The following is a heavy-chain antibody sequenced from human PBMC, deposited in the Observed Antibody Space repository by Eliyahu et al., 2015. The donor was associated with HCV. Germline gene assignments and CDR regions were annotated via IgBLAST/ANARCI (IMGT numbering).Heavy chain of an antibody. Sequence: EMQLVXSGXGLIKPGGSLRLXXAAXGFXFTNXWMGWVFXAPGKGLEWVGRIKRKSDGETTDYAAPVKDRFTISRDDSKNTVYLQMNSLRSEDTAVYYCTTEAACSSNTCPYTFDFWGQGTLVTVSS. V-gene: IGHV3-15*01. D-gene: IGHD2-2*01. CDR3: TTEAACSSNTCPYTFDF. CDR1: GFXFTNXW. CDR2: IKRKSDGETT. J-gene: IGHJ4*02.